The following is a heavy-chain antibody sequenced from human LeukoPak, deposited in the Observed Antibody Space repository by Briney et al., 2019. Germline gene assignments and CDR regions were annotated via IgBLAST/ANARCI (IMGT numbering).Heavy chain of an antibody. CDR3: AVQITMIVVVPYFDY. Sequence: GGSLRLSCAASGLTFSDYYMTWIRQAPGKGLEWVSSISGTGPTIYSADSVRGRFTVSRDNARNSLFLHMNSLRAEDTAVYYCAVQITMIVVVPYFDYWGQGTLVTVSS. V-gene: IGHV3-11*04. J-gene: IGHJ4*02. D-gene: IGHD3-22*01. CDR1: GLTFSDYY. CDR2: ISGTGPTI.